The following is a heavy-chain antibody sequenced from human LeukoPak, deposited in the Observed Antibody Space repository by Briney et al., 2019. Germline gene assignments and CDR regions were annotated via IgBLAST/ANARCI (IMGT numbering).Heavy chain of an antibody. CDR2: ISDIGDTT. CDR1: RFTFSTYA. CDR3: ARGFLSAVITNADAFDI. D-gene: IGHD3-22*01. J-gene: IGHJ3*02. Sequence: GGSLRLSCAASRFTFSTYAMSWVRQAPGKGLEWVSGISDIGDTTYYADSVKGRFTISRDNSKNTLYLQMNSLRVEDTAVYYCARGFLSAVITNADAFDIWGQGTMVTVSS. V-gene: IGHV3-23*01.